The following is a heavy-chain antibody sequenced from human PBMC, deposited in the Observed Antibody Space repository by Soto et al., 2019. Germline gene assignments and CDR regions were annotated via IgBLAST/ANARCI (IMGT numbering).Heavy chain of an antibody. V-gene: IGHV3-30*18. Sequence: SGGSLRLSCAASGFTFSSYGMHLVRQAPGKGLEWVAVISYDGSNKYYADSVKGRFTISRDNSKNTLYLQMNSLRAEDTAVYYCAKDEAATYYYYYGMDVWGQGTTVTVSS. D-gene: IGHD1-26*01. J-gene: IGHJ6*02. CDR2: ISYDGSNK. CDR1: GFTFSSYG. CDR3: AKDEAATYYYYYGMDV.